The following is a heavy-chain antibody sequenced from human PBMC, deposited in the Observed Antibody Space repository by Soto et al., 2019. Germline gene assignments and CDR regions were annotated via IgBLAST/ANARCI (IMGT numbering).Heavy chain of an antibody. V-gene: IGHV3-21*01. D-gene: IGHD3-10*01. Sequence: PGGSLRLSXISSGFTFRTYTMNWVRQAPGKGLEWVSGIRGFSPYTFYAESVKGRFTISRDNAKNSLDLQMDSLRAEDTAVYYCARDRGYDAHDYYYNAMDVWGQGTTVTVSS. CDR1: GFTFRTYT. CDR3: ARDRGYDAHDYYYNAMDV. CDR2: IRGFSPYT. J-gene: IGHJ6*02.